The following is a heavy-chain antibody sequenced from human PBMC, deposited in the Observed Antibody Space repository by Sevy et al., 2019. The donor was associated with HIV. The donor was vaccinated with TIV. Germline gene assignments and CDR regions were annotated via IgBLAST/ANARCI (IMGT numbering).Heavy chain of an antibody. Sequence: SETLSLTCAVYGGSFSGYYWSWIRQPPGKGLEWIGEINHSGSTNYNPSLKSRVTISVDTSKNQFTLKLSSVTAADTAVYYGAGDRLRAVAGKLDPWGQGTLVTVSS. CDR3: AGDRLRAVAGKLDP. CDR2: INHSGST. V-gene: IGHV4-34*01. J-gene: IGHJ5*02. CDR1: GGSFSGYY. D-gene: IGHD6-19*01.